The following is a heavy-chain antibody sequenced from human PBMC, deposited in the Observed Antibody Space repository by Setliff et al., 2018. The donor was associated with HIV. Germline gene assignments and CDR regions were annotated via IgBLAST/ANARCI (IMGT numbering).Heavy chain of an antibody. CDR2: IYNSEMI. D-gene: IGHD3-3*01. CDR1: GGSFSGYY. CDR3: ARDQSDWFY. J-gene: IGHJ4*02. Sequence: PSETLSLTCAVYGGSFSGYYWSWIRQPPGKGLQWIGFIYNSEMINYNPSLKSRVSMSLDTSKNQFSLKLTSVTAADTAVYYCARDQSDWFYWGQGTLVTVSS. V-gene: IGHV4-59*01.